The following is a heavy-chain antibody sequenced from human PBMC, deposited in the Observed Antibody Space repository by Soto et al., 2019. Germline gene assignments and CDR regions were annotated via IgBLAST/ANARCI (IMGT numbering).Heavy chain of an antibody. CDR3: ARWNYALDY. D-gene: IGHD1-7*01. Sequence: EGQLVESGGGLVQPGGSLRLSCAAPGHIFSCSGMHWVRQAPGKGLEWVADINLDGSETSYADSVKGRFTISRDNAKNQVFLEMNGLRADDTAVYFCARWNYALDYWGQGALVTVSS. J-gene: IGHJ4*02. V-gene: IGHV3-7*01. CDR1: GHIFSCSG. CDR2: INLDGSET.